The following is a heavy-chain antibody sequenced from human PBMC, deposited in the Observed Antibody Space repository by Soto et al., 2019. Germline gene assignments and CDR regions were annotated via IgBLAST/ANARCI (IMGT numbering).Heavy chain of an antibody. D-gene: IGHD5-18*01. Sequence: ASAKVSFKASGYTFTSYAMHWVRQAPGQRLEWMGWIIAYNVNTNYSQILQCRVTMTTDTSTSTAYMELRSLRSDDTAVYYCARFLGYRDTAMVHDAFDIWGQGTMVTVSS. CDR3: ARFLGYRDTAMVHDAFDI. CDR1: GYTFTSYA. CDR2: IIAYNVNT. J-gene: IGHJ3*02. V-gene: IGHV1-18*01.